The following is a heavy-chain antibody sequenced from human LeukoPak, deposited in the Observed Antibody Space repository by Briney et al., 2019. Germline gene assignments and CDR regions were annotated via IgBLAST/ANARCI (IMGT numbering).Heavy chain of an antibody. J-gene: IGHJ4*02. CDR3: ARDGYGGIDY. V-gene: IGHV3-64*01. CDR2: ISSNGGST. D-gene: IGHD4-23*01. Sequence: GGSLRLSCAASGFTFSSYAMHWVRQAPGKGLEYVSAISSNGGSTYYANSVKGRFTISRDNSKNTLYLQMGSLRAEDMAVYYCARDGYGGIDYWGQGILVTVSS. CDR1: GFTFSSYA.